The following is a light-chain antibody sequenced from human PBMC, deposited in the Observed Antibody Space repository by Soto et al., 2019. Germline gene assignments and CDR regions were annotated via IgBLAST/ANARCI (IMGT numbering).Light chain of an antibody. CDR1: RSISSNY. CDR2: DAS. J-gene: IGKJ1*01. Sequence: EIVLTQSPGTLSLSPGERVTLSCRASRSISSNYLAWYQHKPGQAPRLLIYDASSRATGIPDRFSGSGSGTDFTLTISRLEPEDFAVYYCQQYVSSPEWTFGQGTKVEIK. V-gene: IGKV3-20*01. CDR3: QQYVSSPEWT.